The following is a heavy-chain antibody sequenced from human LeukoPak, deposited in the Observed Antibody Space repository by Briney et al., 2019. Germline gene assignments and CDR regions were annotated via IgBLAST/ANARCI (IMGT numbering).Heavy chain of an antibody. J-gene: IGHJ4*02. CDR3: ASHRGVILDY. CDR2: IYTSGST. CDR1: GGSISSGSYY. D-gene: IGHD3-16*02. Sequence: SETLSLTCTVSGGSISSGSYYWSWIRQPAGKGLEWIGRIYTSGSTNYNPSLKSRVTISVDTSKNQFSLKLSSVTAADTAVYYCASHRGVILDYWGQGTLVTVSS. V-gene: IGHV4-61*02.